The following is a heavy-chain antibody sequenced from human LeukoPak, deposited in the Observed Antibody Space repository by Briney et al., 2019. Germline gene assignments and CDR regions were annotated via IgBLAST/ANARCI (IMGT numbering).Heavy chain of an antibody. CDR3: ARDGGSSGTGAYYMDV. CDR1: GFTFTTYG. J-gene: IGHJ6*03. CDR2: IGGSGTRT. V-gene: IGHV3-23*01. D-gene: IGHD2-15*01. Sequence: SGGSLRLSCSASGFTFTTYGMNWVRQAPGKGLEWVSGIGGSGTRTYYADSVKGRFTISRDNSKNTLYLQMNSLRAEDTAVYYCARDGGSSGTGAYYMDVWGKGTTVTVSS.